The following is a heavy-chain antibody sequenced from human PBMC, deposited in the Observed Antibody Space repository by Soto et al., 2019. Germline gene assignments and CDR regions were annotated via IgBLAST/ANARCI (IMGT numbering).Heavy chain of an antibody. Sequence: EVQLVESGGGLVKPGGSLRLSCAASGFTFSNAWMSWVRQAPGKGLEWVGRIKSKTDGGTTDYAAPVKGRFTISRDDSKNTLYLQMNSLKTEDTAVYYCTTDRGRLWVGELFATWGQGTLVTVSS. D-gene: IGHD3-10*01. CDR3: TTDRGRLWVGELFAT. CDR2: IKSKTDGGTT. J-gene: IGHJ4*02. CDR1: GFTFSNAW. V-gene: IGHV3-15*01.